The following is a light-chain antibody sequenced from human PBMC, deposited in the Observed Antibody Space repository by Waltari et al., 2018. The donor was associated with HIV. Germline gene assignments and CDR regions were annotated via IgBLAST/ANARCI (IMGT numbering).Light chain of an antibody. J-gene: IGKJ3*01. Sequence: EIVLTQSPDTLSLSPGKRATLPCRDRQTVIINYLAWYQQKPGQAPRLLVYGASSRAAGIADRFSGSGSGTDFTLIISRVEPEDSAVFYCQQYGDSPFTFGPGTKVEIK. CDR1: QTVIINY. CDR2: GAS. CDR3: QQYGDSPFT. V-gene: IGKV3-20*01.